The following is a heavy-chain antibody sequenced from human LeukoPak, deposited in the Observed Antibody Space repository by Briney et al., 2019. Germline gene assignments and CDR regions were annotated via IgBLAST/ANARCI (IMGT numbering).Heavy chain of an antibody. CDR3: AKTWFGELLPWDY. D-gene: IGHD3-10*01. CDR1: GFIFSSYA. Sequence: GGSLRLSCAASGFIFSSYAMSWVRQAPGKGLEWVSGISGSGGTTYYADSVKGRFTISRDNSKNTLYLQMNSLRVEDTAVYYCAKTWFGELLPWDYWGQGTLVTVSS. CDR2: ISGSGGTT. V-gene: IGHV3-23*01. J-gene: IGHJ4*02.